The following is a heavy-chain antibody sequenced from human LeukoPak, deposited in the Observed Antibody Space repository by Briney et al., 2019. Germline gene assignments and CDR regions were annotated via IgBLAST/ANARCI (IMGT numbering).Heavy chain of an antibody. CDR3: ARDLYTSSWPSFQH. CDR1: GGSISAYY. CDR2: IYYSGTT. D-gene: IGHD6-13*01. V-gene: IGHV4-59*01. Sequence: SETLSLTCTVSGGSISAYYWSWIRQPPGKGLEWIGYIYYSGTTNYNPSLKSRVTISVDTSKNQFSLKLSSVIAADTAVYYCARDLYTSSWPSFQHWGQGTLVSVSS. J-gene: IGHJ1*01.